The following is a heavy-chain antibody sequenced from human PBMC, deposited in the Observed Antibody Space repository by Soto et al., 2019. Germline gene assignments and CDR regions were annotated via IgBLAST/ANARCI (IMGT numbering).Heavy chain of an antibody. J-gene: IGHJ4*02. CDR1: GFTFSDYY. CDR2: ISSSSSFR. CDR3: ARDPPLSVLVVVATDDF. Sequence: LSLSCAASGFTFSDYYMSWIRQAPGKGLEWVSYISSSSSFRNYADSVKGRFSISRDNDKNLVYLQMDSLRAEDTAVYYCARDPPLSVLVVVATDDFWGQGTLVTVSS. V-gene: IGHV3-11*06. D-gene: IGHD2-21*01.